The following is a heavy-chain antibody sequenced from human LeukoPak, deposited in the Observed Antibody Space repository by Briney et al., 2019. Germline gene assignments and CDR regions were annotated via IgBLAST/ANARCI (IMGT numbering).Heavy chain of an antibody. CDR3: ARLDTTGPNDY. CDR1: GDSISGSSYC. Sequence: ASETLSLTCTVSGDSISGSSYCWGWIRQPPGKGLLWIGKVCYSGSTYYNPSLRSRVTISVDTSKNQFSLRLSSVTAADTAVYFCARLDTTGPNDYWGQGTLVTVSS. CDR2: VCYSGST. D-gene: IGHD2-8*02. V-gene: IGHV4-39*01. J-gene: IGHJ4*02.